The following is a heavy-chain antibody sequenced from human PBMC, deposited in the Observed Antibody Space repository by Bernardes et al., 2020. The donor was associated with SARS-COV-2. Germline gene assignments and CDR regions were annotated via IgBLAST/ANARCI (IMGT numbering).Heavy chain of an antibody. J-gene: IGHJ4*02. Sequence: PECLSLTSAVHAWAFMGYSWTWIRQAPGKGLEWIGEINRSGNTNYNPSLKSRVTISVDTSKNQFSLRLYSVTGADTAVYYCARGSLQFLFTQRYFFDHWGQGTLVTVSS. CDR1: AWAFMGYS. D-gene: IGHD3-3*01. V-gene: IGHV4-34*01. CDR3: ARGSLQFLFTQRYFFDH. CDR2: INRSGNT.